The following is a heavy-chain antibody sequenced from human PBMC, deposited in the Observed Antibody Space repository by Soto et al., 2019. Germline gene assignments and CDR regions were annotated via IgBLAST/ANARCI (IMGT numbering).Heavy chain of an antibody. Sequence: SISCAVCSGSVNRSSYYWGWIRQPPGKGLEWIGSIYYSGSTYYNPSLKSRVTISVDRSKNQFSLKLNSMTAADTAVYYCARVPTPWGQGTLVTVSS. CDR2: IYYSGST. V-gene: IGHV4-39*07. CDR1: SGSVNRSSYY. CDR3: ARVPTP. J-gene: IGHJ5*02.